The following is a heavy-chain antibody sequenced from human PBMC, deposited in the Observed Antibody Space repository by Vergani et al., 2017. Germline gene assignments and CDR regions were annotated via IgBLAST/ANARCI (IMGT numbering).Heavy chain of an antibody. Sequence: QVQLQESGPGLVKPPGTLSLTCAVSGGSISSSNWWSWVRQPPGKGLEWIGEIYHSGSTNYNPSLKSRVTISVDTSKNQFSLKLSSVTAADTAVYYCARGRKYCSSTSCYLYYYYYYMDVWGKGTTVTVSS. CDR1: GGSISSSNW. J-gene: IGHJ6*03. V-gene: IGHV4-4*03. CDR3: ARGRKYCSSTSCYLYYYYYYMDV. D-gene: IGHD2-2*01. CDR2: IYHSGST.